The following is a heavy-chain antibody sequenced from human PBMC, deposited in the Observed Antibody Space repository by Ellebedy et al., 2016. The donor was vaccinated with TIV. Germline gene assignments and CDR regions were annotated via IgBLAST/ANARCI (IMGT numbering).Heavy chain of an antibody. CDR3: ARAPPRMGIFSGLFWYFDL. V-gene: IGHV1-2*02. CDR2: INPNSGGT. J-gene: IGHJ2*01. CDR1: GYTFTGYY. Sequence: ASVKVSXXASGYTFTGYYMHWVRQAPGQGLEWMGWINPNSGGTNYAQKFQGRVTMTRDTSISTAYMELSRLRSDDTAVYYCARAPPRMGIFSGLFWYFDLWGRGTLVTVSS. D-gene: IGHD7-27*01.